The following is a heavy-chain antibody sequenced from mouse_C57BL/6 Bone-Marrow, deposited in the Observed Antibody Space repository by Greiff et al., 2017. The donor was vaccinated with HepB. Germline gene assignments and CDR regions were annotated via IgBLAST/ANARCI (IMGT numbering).Heavy chain of an antibody. CDR2: IDPEDGET. CDR3: ARGYYGSSYDWYFDV. D-gene: IGHD1-1*01. CDR1: GFNIKDYY. J-gene: IGHJ1*03. V-gene: IGHV14-2*01. Sequence: EVQLKESGAELVKPGASVKLSCTASGFNIKDYYMHWVKQRTEQGLEWIGRIDPEDGETKYAPKFQGKATITADISSNTAYLQLSSLTSEDTAVYYCARGYYGSSYDWYFDVWGTGTTVTVSS.